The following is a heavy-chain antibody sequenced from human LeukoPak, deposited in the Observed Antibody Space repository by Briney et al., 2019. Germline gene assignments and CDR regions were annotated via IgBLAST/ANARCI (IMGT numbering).Heavy chain of an antibody. V-gene: IGHV3-23*01. J-gene: IGHJ5*02. CDR1: GFTFIRYA. CDR2: ISVRGGTGSTT. CDR3: AKAPNWNPFGWFDP. D-gene: IGHD1-20*01. Sequence: PGGSLRLSCAASGFTFIRYAMNWVRQAPGKGLEWVSTISVRGGTGSTTYYADSVKGRFTVSRDNSKRTLYLQMNSLRAEDTAVYYCAKAPNWNPFGWFDPWGQGTLVTVSS.